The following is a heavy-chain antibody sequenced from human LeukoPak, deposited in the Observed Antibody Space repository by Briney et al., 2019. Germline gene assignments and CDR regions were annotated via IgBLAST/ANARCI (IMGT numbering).Heavy chain of an antibody. Sequence: GGSLRLSCAASGFTFSSYSMNWVRQAPGKGLEWVSVIYSGGSTYYADSVKGRFTISRDNSKNTLYLQMNSLRAEDTAVYYCARDSHYYDSSGYYWDWGQGTLVTVSS. CDR1: GFTFSSYS. CDR3: ARDSHYYDSSGYYWD. V-gene: IGHV3-53*01. J-gene: IGHJ4*02. D-gene: IGHD3-22*01. CDR2: IYSGGST.